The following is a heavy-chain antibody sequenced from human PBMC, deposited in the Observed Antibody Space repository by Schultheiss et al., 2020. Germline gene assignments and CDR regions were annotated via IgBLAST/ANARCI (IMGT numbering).Heavy chain of an antibody. CDR3: ARGRDSGYFDY. J-gene: IGHJ4*02. CDR2: IYTSGHT. D-gene: IGHD3-22*01. CDR1: GVSISSYY. V-gene: IGHV4-4*07. Sequence: SETLSLTCTVSGVSISSYYWSWIRQPAGKGLQWLGRIYTSGHTNYNPSLESRVTMSVDMSKNQFSLKLTSVTAADAAVYYCARGRDSGYFDYWGQGNPVTVSS.